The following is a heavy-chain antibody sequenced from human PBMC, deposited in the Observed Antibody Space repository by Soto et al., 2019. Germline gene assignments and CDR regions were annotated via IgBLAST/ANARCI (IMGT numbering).Heavy chain of an antibody. Sequence: SETLSLTXAVSGCSISSSNLWSWVRQPPGKGLEWIGKIYHSGSTNYNPSLKSRVTISVDKSKNQFSLNLSSVTAADTAVYYCARGRGYGSGSKNYYYYGMDVWGQGTTVTVSS. J-gene: IGHJ6*02. D-gene: IGHD3-10*01. CDR3: ARGRGYGSGSKNYYYYGMDV. CDR2: IYHSGST. CDR1: GCSISSSNL. V-gene: IGHV4-4*02.